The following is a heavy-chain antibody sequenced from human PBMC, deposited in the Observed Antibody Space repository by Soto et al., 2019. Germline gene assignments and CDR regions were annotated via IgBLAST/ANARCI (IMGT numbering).Heavy chain of an antibody. V-gene: IGHV3-7*02. J-gene: IGHJ4*02. Sequence: EMQLVESGGALVQPGGSLRLSCAASGFTFSSSWMAWVRQAPGKGLEWVANINPEGSAEYYVDSVKGRFTISRDNAKNSLYLQMNSLRLDDTALYYCARHGVWCFDFLGQGTLVSISS. CDR1: GFTFSSSW. CDR2: INPEGSAE. CDR3: ARHGVWCFDF. D-gene: IGHD2-8*02.